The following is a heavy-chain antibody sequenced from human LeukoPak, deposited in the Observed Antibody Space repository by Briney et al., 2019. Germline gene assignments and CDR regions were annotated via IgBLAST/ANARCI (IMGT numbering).Heavy chain of an antibody. CDR1: GGTFSSYA. Sequence: GSSVKVSCKASGGTFSSYAISWVRQAPGQGLEWMGGIIPIFGTANYAQKFQGRVTITADESTSTAYMELSSLRSEDTAVYYCARRDYCSGGSCRSELNWFDPWGQGTLVTVSS. CDR3: ARRDYCSGGSCRSELNWFDP. D-gene: IGHD2-15*01. CDR2: IIPIFGTA. V-gene: IGHV1-69*01. J-gene: IGHJ5*02.